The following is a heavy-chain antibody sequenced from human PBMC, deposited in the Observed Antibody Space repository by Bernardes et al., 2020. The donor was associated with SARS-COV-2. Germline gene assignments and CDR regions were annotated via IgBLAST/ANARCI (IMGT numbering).Heavy chain of an antibody. D-gene: IGHD1-26*01. Sequence: GPTLVKPTQTLTLTCTFSGFSLSTSGVGVGWIRQPPGKALEWLALIYWDDDKRYSPSLKSRLTITKDTSKNQVVLTVTNMDPVDTATYFCAHVEATRSLDYWGQGTLVTVSS. CDR1: GFSLSTSGVG. CDR3: AHVEATRSLDY. CDR2: IYWDDDK. J-gene: IGHJ4*02. V-gene: IGHV2-5*02.